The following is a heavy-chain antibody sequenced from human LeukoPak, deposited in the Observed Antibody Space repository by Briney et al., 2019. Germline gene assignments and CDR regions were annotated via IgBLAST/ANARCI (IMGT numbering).Heavy chain of an antibody. Sequence: SETLSLTCAVSGYSISSGYYWGWIRQPPGKGLEWIGSIYHSGSTYYNPSLKSRVTISVDTSKNQFSLKLSSVTAADTAVYYCACLSYCSSTSCYFDWFDPWGQGTLVTVSS. V-gene: IGHV4-38-2*01. CDR2: IYHSGST. J-gene: IGHJ5*02. CDR1: GYSISSGYY. CDR3: ACLSYCSSTSCYFDWFDP. D-gene: IGHD2-2*01.